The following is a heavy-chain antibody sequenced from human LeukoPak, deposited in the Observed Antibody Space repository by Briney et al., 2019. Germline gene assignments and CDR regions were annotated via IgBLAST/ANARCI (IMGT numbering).Heavy chain of an antibody. CDR1: GYRFTMYW. Sequence: GESLKISCKGLGYRFTMYWIGWVRQMPGKGLEWMAIIYPGDSDTKYSPSFQGQVTISADKSTSTAYLQWNSLKASDTAMYYCARHMGSYYYGMDVWGPGTTVTVSS. D-gene: IGHD3-10*01. J-gene: IGHJ6*01. V-gene: IGHV5-51*01. CDR3: ARHMGSYYYGMDV. CDR2: IYPGDSDT.